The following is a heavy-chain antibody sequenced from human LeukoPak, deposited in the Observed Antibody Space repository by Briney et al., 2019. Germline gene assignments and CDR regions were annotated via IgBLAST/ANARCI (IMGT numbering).Heavy chain of an antibody. CDR2: ISSSSSTI. CDR1: GFTFSSYS. CDR3: ARGPGSGWYLHAFDI. Sequence: PGGSLRLSCAASGFTFSSYSMNWVRQAPGKGLECVSYISSSSSTIYYADSVKGRFTISRDNAKNPLYLQMNSLRAEDTAVYYCARGPGSGWYLHAFDIWGQGTMVTVSS. J-gene: IGHJ3*02. D-gene: IGHD6-19*01. V-gene: IGHV3-48*01.